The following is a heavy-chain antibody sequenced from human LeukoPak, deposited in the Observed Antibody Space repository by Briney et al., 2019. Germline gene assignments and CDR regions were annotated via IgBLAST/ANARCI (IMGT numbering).Heavy chain of an antibody. CDR3: TREGRVGVPFDY. Sequence: GASVKVSCKTSGYTFTDSYMHWVRQAPGQGREWIGWINPNAGDTTYAQGFHGRVTMTRDTSISTVYMELNSLKLDDTAVYYCTREGRVGVPFDYWGQGTLVTVSS. CDR2: INPNAGDT. V-gene: IGHV1-2*02. CDR1: GYTFTDSY. D-gene: IGHD2-15*01. J-gene: IGHJ4*02.